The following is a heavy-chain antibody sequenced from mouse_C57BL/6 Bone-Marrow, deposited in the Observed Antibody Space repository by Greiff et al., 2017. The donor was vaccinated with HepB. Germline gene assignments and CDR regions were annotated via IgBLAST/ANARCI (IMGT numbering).Heavy chain of an antibody. CDR3: AREGDYDGYYFDY. CDR2: ISYDGSN. V-gene: IGHV3-6*01. J-gene: IGHJ2*01. Sequence: VQLQQSGPGLVKPSQSLSLTCSVTGYSITSGYYWNWIRQFPGNKLEWMGYISYDGSNNYNPSLKNRISITRDTSKNQFFLKLNSVTTEDTATYYCAREGDYDGYYFDYWGQGTTLTVSS. D-gene: IGHD2-4*01. CDR1: GYSITSGYY.